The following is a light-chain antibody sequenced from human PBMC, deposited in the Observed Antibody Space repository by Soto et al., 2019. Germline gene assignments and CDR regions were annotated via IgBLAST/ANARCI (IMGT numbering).Light chain of an antibody. V-gene: IGLV2-23*02. CDR1: SGDVGSYDL. CDR2: EVN. J-gene: IGLJ1*01. Sequence: QSALTQPASVSGSPEQSITISCTGTSGDVGSYDLVSWYQQHPGKAPTLMIYEVNKRPSGVSKRFSGSKSGNTASLTISGLQAEDEADYYCCSYAGSSTFYVFGTGTKVTVL. CDR3: CSYAGSSTFYV.